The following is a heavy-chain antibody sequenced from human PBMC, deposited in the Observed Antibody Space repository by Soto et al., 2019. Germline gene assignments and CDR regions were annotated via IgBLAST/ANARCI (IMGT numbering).Heavy chain of an antibody. CDR1: GFTFSNAW. J-gene: IGHJ3*02. CDR3: TTWYYYDSSGYSDDAFDI. Sequence: PGGSLRLSCAASGFTFSNAWMSWVRQAPGKGLEWVGRIKSKTDGGTTDYAAPVKGRFTISRDDSKNTLYLQMNSLKTEDTAVYYCTTWYYYDSSGYSDDAFDIWGQGTMVTVSS. V-gene: IGHV3-15*01. D-gene: IGHD3-22*01. CDR2: IKSKTDGGTT.